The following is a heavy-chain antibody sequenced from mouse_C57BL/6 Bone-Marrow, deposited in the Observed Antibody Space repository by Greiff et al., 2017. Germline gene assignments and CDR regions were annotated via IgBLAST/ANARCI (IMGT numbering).Heavy chain of an antibody. CDR1: GYSFTGYY. J-gene: IGHJ2*01. Sequence: EVQLQQSGPELVKPGASVKISCKASGYSFTGYYMNWVKQSPEKSLEWIGEINPSTGGTTYNQKFKAKATLTVDKSSSTAYMQLKSLTSEDSAVYYCARWGDYWGQGTTRTVSS. CDR2: INPSTGGT. CDR3: ARWGDY. V-gene: IGHV1-42*01.